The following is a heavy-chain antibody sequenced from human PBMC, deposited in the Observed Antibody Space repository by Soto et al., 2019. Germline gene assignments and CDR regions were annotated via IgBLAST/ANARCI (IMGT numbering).Heavy chain of an antibody. J-gene: IGHJ4*02. CDR2: IYYSGST. D-gene: IGHD3-9*01. CDR3: ARETDIMTGYYFDY. Sequence: QVQLQESGPGLVKPSQTLSLTCTVSGGSISSGGYSWTLIRQHPGKGLEWIGYIYYSGSTYYNSSLKSRVIISVDTSKNQFSLKLSSVTAADTAVYYCARETDIMTGYYFDYWGQGTLVTVSS. V-gene: IGHV4-31*03. CDR1: GGSISSGGYS.